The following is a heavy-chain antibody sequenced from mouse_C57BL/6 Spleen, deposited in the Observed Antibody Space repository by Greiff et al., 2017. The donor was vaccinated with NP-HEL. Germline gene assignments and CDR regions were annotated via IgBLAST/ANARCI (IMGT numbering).Heavy chain of an antibody. Sequence: EVQLQQSGPVLVKPGASVKMSCKASGYTFTDYYMNWVKQSHGKSLEWIGVINPYNGGTSYNQKFKGKATLTVDKSSSTAYMELNSLTSEDSAVYYCARCNDYDDWYFDVWGTGTTVTVSS. CDR2: INPYNGGT. D-gene: IGHD2-4*01. V-gene: IGHV1-19*01. CDR1: GYTFTDYY. CDR3: ARCNDYDDWYFDV. J-gene: IGHJ1*03.